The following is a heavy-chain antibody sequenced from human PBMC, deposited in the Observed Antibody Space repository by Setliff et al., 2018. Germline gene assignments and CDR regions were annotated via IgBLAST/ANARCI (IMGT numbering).Heavy chain of an antibody. Sequence: SETLSLSCAVYGGSFSGYYWTWIRQPAGKGLEWIGHFHTGGSTNYNRSLRSRVSISVDTSKNQFSLKLSSVTAADTAVYYCARTNYYDSSTYFNWFDPWGQGTLVTVSS. CDR2: FHTGGST. CDR3: ARTNYYDSSTYFNWFDP. J-gene: IGHJ5*02. V-gene: IGHV4-59*10. CDR1: GGSFSGYY. D-gene: IGHD3-22*01.